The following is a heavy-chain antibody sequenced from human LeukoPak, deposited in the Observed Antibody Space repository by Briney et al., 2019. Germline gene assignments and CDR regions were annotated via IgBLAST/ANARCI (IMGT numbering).Heavy chain of an antibody. CDR1: GFTFSSFA. J-gene: IGHJ4*02. V-gene: IGHV3-23*01. D-gene: IGHD7-27*01. CDR2: ISDSGGIT. CDR3: AKKLFMGMGYYFDS. Sequence: GGSLRLSCAASGFTFSSFAMSWVRQASGKGLEWVSTISDSGGITDYADSVKGRFTISRDNSKNTLYLQMNSLRAEDTAVYYCAKKLFMGMGYYFDSWGQGTLVTVSS.